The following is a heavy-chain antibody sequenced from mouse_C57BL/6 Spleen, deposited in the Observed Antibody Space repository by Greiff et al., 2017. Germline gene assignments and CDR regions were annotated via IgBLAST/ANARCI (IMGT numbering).Heavy chain of an antibody. CDR2: IYPGDGDT. V-gene: IGHV1-80*01. CDR1: GYAFSSYW. D-gene: IGHD1-1*01. Sequence: QVQLQQSGAELVEPGASVKISCKASGYAFSSYWMNWVKQRPGKGLEWIGQIYPGDGDTNYNGKFKGKATLTADKSSSTAYMQLSSLTSEDSAVYFCARWDYGSSYRYFDVWGTGTTVTVSS. CDR3: ARWDYGSSYRYFDV. J-gene: IGHJ1*03.